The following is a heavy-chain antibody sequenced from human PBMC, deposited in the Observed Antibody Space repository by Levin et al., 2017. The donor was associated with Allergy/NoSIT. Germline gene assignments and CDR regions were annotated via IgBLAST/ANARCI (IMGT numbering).Heavy chain of an antibody. Sequence: PSETLSLTCTVSGGSISSYYWSWIRQPPGKGLEWIGHIYYSGSTNYNPSLKSRVTISVDTSKNQFSLKLSSVTAADTAVYYCALLDSDFRYFHHWGQGTLVTVSS. CDR2: IYYSGST. CDR3: ALLDSDFRYFHH. D-gene: IGHD1-26*01. CDR1: GGSISSYY. V-gene: IGHV4-59*08. J-gene: IGHJ1*01.